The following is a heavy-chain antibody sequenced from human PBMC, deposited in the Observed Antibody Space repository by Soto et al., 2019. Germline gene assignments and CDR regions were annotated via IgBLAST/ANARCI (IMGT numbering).Heavy chain of an antibody. D-gene: IGHD3-10*02. Sequence: PGGSLRLSCVGSGFIFSNNGMHWVRQTPGKGLEWVAFMSYDGSDTFYADSVKGRFTISRDNSKNTLFLHMSNMRAEATAMYYCTSVRVADSALDHWGQGTLVTVSS. V-gene: IGHV3-30*03. CDR1: GFIFSNNG. CDR2: MSYDGSDT. CDR3: TSVRVADSALDH. J-gene: IGHJ4*02.